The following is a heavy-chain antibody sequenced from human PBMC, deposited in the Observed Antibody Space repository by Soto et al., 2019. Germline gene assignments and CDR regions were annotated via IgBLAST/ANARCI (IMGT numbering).Heavy chain of an antibody. J-gene: IGHJ3*02. CDR2: IIAILGIA. Sequence: ASVKVSCKASGGTFSSYTISWVRQAPGQGLEWMGRIIAILGIANYAQKLQGRVTMTTDTSTSTAYMELRSLRSDDTAVYYCARGHVDHDAFDIWGQGTMVTVSS. CDR1: GGTFSSYT. D-gene: IGHD5-12*01. V-gene: IGHV1-69*02. CDR3: ARGHVDHDAFDI.